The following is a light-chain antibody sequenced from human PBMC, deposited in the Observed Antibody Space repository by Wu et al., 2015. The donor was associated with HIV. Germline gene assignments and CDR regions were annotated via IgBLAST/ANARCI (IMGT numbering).Light chain of an antibody. J-gene: IGKJ1*01. CDR2: DVD. CDR3: QQYNRWPPLT. Sequence: EIVMTQSPATLSVSPGETATLSCRASQSVNRNLAWYQQKPGQAPRLLIYDVDIRATGTPTRFTGSGYGTDFTLTISSLRSDDRAIYYCQQYNRWPPLTFGQGTKVEIK. V-gene: IGKV3D-15*01. CDR1: QSVNRN.